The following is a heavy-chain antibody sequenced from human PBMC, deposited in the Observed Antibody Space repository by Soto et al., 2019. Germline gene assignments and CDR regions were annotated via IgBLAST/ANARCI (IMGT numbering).Heavy chain of an antibody. J-gene: IGHJ6*03. CDR1: GYTFTSYA. CDR2: INAGNGNT. D-gene: IGHD2-2*01. V-gene: IGHV1-3*01. CDR3: ARDGRLRFRVVVPDLHYYMDV. Sequence: QVQLVQSGAEVKKPGASVKVSCKASGYTFTSYAMHWVRQAPGQRLEWMGWINAGNGNTKYSQKFQGRVTITRDTSASTAYMELSSLRSEDTAVYYCARDGRLRFRVVVPDLHYYMDVWGKGTTVTVSS.